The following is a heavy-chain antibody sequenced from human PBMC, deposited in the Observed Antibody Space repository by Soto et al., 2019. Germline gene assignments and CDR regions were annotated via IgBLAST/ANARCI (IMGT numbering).Heavy chain of an antibody. D-gene: IGHD3-10*01. CDR1: GYTFTGYY. Sequence: GASVKVSCKTSGYTFTGYYIHWVRQAPGQGLEWMGWINPHTGVTNYAQNFQGWVTMTRDTSISTVYMEMTRLKSDDTAVYYCARESGGADGTLDPWGQGTLVTVSS. CDR3: ARESGGADGTLDP. CDR2: INPHTGVT. J-gene: IGHJ5*02. V-gene: IGHV1-2*04.